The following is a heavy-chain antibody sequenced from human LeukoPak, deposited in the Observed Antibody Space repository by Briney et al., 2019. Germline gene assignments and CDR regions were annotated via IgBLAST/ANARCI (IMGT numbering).Heavy chain of an antibody. J-gene: IGHJ4*02. CDR1: GFTFSSYS. D-gene: IGHD6-13*01. Sequence: GGSLRLSCAASGFTFSSYSMNWVRQAPGKGLEWVSYISSSSSTIYYADSVKGRFTISRDSAKNSLYLQMNSLRAEDTAVYYCARGGSKGYSSSWYFDYWGQGTLVTVSS. V-gene: IGHV3-48*01. CDR3: ARGGSKGYSSSWYFDY. CDR2: ISSSSSTI.